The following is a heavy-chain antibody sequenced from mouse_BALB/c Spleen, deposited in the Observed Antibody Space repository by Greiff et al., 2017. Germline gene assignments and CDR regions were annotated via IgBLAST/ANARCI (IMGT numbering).Heavy chain of an antibody. D-gene: IGHD1-1*01. V-gene: IGHV3-6*02. Sequence: EVQLQESGPGLVKPSQSLSLTCSVTGYSITSGYYWNWIRQFPGNKLEWMGYISYDGSNNYNPSLKNRISITRDTSKNQFFLKLNSVTTEDTATYYCARGPPYYGIFAYWGQGTLVTVSA. J-gene: IGHJ3*01. CDR2: ISYDGSN. CDR3: ARGPPYYGIFAY. CDR1: GYSITSGYY.